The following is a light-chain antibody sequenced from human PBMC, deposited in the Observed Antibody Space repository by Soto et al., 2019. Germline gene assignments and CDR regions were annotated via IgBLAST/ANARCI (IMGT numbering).Light chain of an antibody. CDR3: PSYASGICHVV. CDR2: DVN. V-gene: IGLV2-14*01. Sequence: QSALTQPASVSGSPGQSITLSCTGTSSDIGGYDDVSWYQRHPGKAPKLIIYDVNNRPSGVSNRFSGSKSGNTASLTISGLQAEDEADYYCPSYASGICHVVFGGGTKMTVL. J-gene: IGLJ2*01. CDR1: SSDIGGYDD.